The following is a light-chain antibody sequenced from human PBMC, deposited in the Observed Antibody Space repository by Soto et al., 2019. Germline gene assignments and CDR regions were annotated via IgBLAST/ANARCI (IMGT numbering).Light chain of an antibody. J-gene: IGKJ1*01. CDR2: GAY. V-gene: IGKV3-20*01. Sequence: DSVLTQSPATLSLSLGDRATLSCRASQSVSSSYLAWYQHKPGQAPRLFIYGAYTRATDMPARFSGSGSGTDFTLTSSCLDPEDFAVYYSLQYDKWPPWKCGQGTKA. CDR3: LQYDKWPPWK. CDR1: QSVSSSY.